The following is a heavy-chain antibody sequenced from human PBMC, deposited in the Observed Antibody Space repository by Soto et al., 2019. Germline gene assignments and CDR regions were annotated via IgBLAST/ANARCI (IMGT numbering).Heavy chain of an antibody. CDR2: VSHDGTT. J-gene: IGHJ6*02. D-gene: IGHD2-15*01. Sequence: PWETLALPCTFSGASISSGDYLWSWIRQSTGKGLEWIGYVSHDGTTYYNPSLESRVAISVDTSKNQFSLKVTSVTAADTAVYYCARDPSGGAGFYRIYGYGRGTKVTVSS. CDR1: GASISSGDYL. V-gene: IGHV4-30-4*01. CDR3: ARDPSGGAGFYRIYG.